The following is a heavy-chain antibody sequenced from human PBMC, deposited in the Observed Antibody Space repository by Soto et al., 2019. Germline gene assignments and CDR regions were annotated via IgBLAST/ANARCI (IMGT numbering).Heavy chain of an antibody. J-gene: IGHJ4*02. CDR1: GWPFSDYY. CDR2: INHSGST. V-gene: IGHV4-34*01. CDR3: ARGPDPRGHN. D-gene: IGHD3-10*01. Sequence: SETVSLTCAVYGWPFSDYYWSWIGQPPGNGLEWIGEINHSGSTKYNTSLKSRVTMSVDTSKSQFSLKLSSVTAADTAVYYCARGPDPRGHNWGKGTLITVSS.